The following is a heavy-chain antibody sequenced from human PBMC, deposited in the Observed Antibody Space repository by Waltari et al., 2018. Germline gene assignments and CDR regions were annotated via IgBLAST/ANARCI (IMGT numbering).Heavy chain of an antibody. V-gene: IGHV3-48*03. CDR2: ISSSGSTI. D-gene: IGHD4-17*01. Sequence: EVQLVEYGGGLVQPGGSLRLYCAASGFTCSSYEMNWVSQAPGNGLEWVSYISSSGSTIYYADSVKGRFTISRDNAKNSLYLQMNSLRAEDTAVYYCASVKVDGDYTFDYWGQGTLVTVSS. CDR3: ASVKVDGDYTFDY. CDR1: GFTCSSYE. J-gene: IGHJ4*02.